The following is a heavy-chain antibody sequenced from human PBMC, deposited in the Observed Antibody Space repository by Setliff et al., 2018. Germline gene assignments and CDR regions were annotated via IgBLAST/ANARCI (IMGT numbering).Heavy chain of an antibody. V-gene: IGHV4-59*08. D-gene: IGHD3-22*01. Sequence: PSETLSLTCTVSGGSISSSYWSWIRQPPGKGLEWIGYFYHSGSMNYSPSLKGRVTMSVDTSNNQLSLKLTSVTAADTAVYYCARTGTTYYYSCMDVWGKGTTVTVSS. J-gene: IGHJ6*03. CDR3: ARTGTTYYYSCMDV. CDR2: FYHSGSM. CDR1: GGSISSSY.